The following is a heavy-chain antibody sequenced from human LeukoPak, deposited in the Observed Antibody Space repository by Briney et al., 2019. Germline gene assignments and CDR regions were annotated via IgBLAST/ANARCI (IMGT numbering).Heavy chain of an antibody. V-gene: IGHV5-51*01. CDR1: GYSFTSYW. Sequence: GXSLKISCKGSGYSFTSYWIGWVRQMPGKGLEWMGIIYPGDSDTRYSPSFQGQVTISADKSISTAYLQWSSLKASDTAMYYCARLPILSIAVAGTDYYFDYWGQGTLVTVSS. D-gene: IGHD6-19*01. J-gene: IGHJ4*02. CDR2: IYPGDSDT. CDR3: ARLPILSIAVAGTDYYFDY.